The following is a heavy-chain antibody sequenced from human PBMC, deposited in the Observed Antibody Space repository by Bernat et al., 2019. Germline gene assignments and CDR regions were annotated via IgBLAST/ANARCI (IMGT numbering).Heavy chain of an antibody. J-gene: IGHJ4*02. D-gene: IGHD4-17*01. Sequence: QVQLVQSGAVKKPGSSVKVSCKASGGTFSSYAISWVRQAPGQGLEWMGGIIPIFGIANYAQKFQGRVTITADKSTSTAYMELSSLRSEDTAVYYCARTTVPPEYYFDYWGQGTLVTVSS. CDR2: IIPIFGIA. V-gene: IGHV1-69*17. CDR1: GGTFSSYA. CDR3: ARTTVPPEYYFDY.